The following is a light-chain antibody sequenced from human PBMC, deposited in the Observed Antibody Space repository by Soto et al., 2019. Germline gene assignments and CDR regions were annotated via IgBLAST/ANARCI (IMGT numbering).Light chain of an antibody. Sequence: QSALTQPASVSGSPGQSITISCTGTSSDVGGYKYVSWYQQHPGKAPKLMIYEVSNRPSGVSNRFSGSKSGNTASLTISGLQAEDEADYYCSSYTSSNTHVVFGGGTKLTVL. CDR2: EVS. J-gene: IGLJ2*01. CDR3: SSYTSSNTHVV. CDR1: SSDVGGYKY. V-gene: IGLV2-14*01.